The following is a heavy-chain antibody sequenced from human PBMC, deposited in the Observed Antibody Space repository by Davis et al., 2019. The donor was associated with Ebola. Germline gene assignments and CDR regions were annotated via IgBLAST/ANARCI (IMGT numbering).Heavy chain of an antibody. CDR1: GFTFSTYA. CDR3: ARPKNDFWSGYYY. D-gene: IGHD3-3*01. J-gene: IGHJ4*02. V-gene: IGHV3-30*04. CDR2: ISYHGRNE. Sequence: GGSLRLSCAASGFTFSTYAMHWVRQAPGKGLEWVAAISYHGRNEYYADSVKGRFTISRDNSKNTLFLQMSSLGVEDTAIYYCARPKNDFWSGYYYWGQGTLVTVSS.